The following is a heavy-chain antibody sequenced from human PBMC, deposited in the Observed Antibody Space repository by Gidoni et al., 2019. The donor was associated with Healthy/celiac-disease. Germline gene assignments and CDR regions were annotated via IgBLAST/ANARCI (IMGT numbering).Heavy chain of an antibody. CDR2: INPSGGST. V-gene: IGHV1-46*03. CDR1: GYPLPSHY. J-gene: IGHJ4*02. D-gene: IGHD3-22*01. Sequence: QVQLVQSGAVGRKPGPSLKVSCKAFGYPLPSHYLHWVRQAPGHGLEWMGIINPSGGSTSYAQKFQGRVTMTRDTSTSTVYMELSSLRSEDTAVYYCAREDPPYYYDSSGYRYWGQGTLVTVSS. CDR3: AREDPPYYYDSSGYRY.